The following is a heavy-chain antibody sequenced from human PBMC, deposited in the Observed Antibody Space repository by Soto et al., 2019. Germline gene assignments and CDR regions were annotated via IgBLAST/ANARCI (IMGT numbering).Heavy chain of an antibody. CDR3: AKDLRGFDS. CDR1: GFTFSSYA. J-gene: IGHJ5*01. CDR2: ISGSGGST. Sequence: PGGSLRLSCAASGFTFSSYAMSWVRQAPGKGLEWGSAISGSGGSTYYADSVKGRFTVSRDNSKNTLYLQMTSLRAEDTAVYYCAKDLRGFDSWGQGTLVTVSS. V-gene: IGHV3-23*01.